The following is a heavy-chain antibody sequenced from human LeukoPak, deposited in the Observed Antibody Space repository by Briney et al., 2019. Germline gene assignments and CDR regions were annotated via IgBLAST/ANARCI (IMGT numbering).Heavy chain of an antibody. CDR1: GYTFTSYA. CDR3: ATIHHYDFWSGYYF. Sequence: ASVKVSCKASGYTFTSYAISWVRQAPGQGLEWMGGIIPIFGTANYAQKFQGRVTITTDESTSTAYMELSSLRSEDTAVYYCATIHHYDFWSGYYFWGQGTLVTVSS. V-gene: IGHV1-69*05. D-gene: IGHD3-3*01. CDR2: IIPIFGTA. J-gene: IGHJ4*02.